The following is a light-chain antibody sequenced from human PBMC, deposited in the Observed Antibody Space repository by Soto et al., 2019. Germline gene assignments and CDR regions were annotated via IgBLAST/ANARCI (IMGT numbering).Light chain of an antibody. V-gene: IGLV2-14*01. CDR1: SSDVGGYNY. CDR3: NSYTSTYTFV. CDR2: EVN. Sequence: QSALTQPASVSGSPGQSSTISCTGTSSDVGGYNYVSWYQHHPGKAPKLMIYEVNKRPSEVSNRFSGSKSGNTASLTLYGLQPEDEADYYCNSYTSTYTFVLGTGTKLTVL. J-gene: IGLJ1*01.